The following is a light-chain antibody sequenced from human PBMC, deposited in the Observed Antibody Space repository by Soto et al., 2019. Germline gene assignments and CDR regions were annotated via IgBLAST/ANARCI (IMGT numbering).Light chain of an antibody. Sequence: EIVMTQSPVTLSVSPGERATLSCRASQSVRSNLAWYQQKPGQAPRLLIYGASTRATGVPARFSGSGSGTEFTLTISSLQSEDFAVYYCQHYNNWPPWTFGQGTKVHIK. CDR3: QHYNNWPPWT. CDR1: QSVRSN. V-gene: IGKV3-15*01. J-gene: IGKJ1*01. CDR2: GAS.